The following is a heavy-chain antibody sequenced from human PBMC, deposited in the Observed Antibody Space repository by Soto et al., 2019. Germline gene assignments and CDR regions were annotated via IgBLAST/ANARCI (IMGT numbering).Heavy chain of an antibody. CDR1: GYTFTSYW. V-gene: IGHV5-51*01. J-gene: IGHJ4*02. CDR2: IYPGDSDT. D-gene: IGHD3-22*01. Sequence: ASVKVSCKASGYTFTSYWIGWVRQMPGKGLEWMGIIYPGDSDTRYSPSFQGQVTISADKSISTAYLQWSSLKASDTAMYYCARLSVIYYDSSGYLYWGQGTLVTVSS. CDR3: ARLSVIYYDSSGYLY.